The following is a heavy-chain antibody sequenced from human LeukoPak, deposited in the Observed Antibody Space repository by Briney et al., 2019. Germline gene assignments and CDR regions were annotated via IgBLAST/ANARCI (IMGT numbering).Heavy chain of an antibody. Sequence: ASVKVSCKASGYTFTSYGISWVRQAPGQGLEWMGWISAYNGNTNYAQKLQGRVTMTTDTSTSTAYMELRSLRSGDTAVYYCARDFGRHPYGSGSGGNYFDYWGQGTLVTVSS. CDR1: GYTFTSYG. J-gene: IGHJ4*02. D-gene: IGHD3-10*01. CDR3: ARDFGRHPYGSGSGGNYFDY. CDR2: ISAYNGNT. V-gene: IGHV1-18*01.